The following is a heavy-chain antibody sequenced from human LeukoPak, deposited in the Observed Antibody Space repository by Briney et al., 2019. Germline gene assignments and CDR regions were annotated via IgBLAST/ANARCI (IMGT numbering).Heavy chain of an antibody. CDR2: ISFSGGST. J-gene: IGHJ4*02. CDR3: AKDSSVAY. V-gene: IGHV3-23*01. Sequence: PGGSLRLSCVVSGFIVSGDYMSWVRQAPGKGLEWVSCISFSGGSTYYAESVKGRFTISRDNSKNTLYLQMNSLRAEDTAVYYCAKDSSVAYWGQGNLVTVSS. CDR1: GFIVSGDY.